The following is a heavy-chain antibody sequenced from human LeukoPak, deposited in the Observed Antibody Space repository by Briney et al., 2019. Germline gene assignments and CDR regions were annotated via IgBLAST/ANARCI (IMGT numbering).Heavy chain of an antibody. Sequence: GGSLRLSCAASGFTFSSYAMSWVRQATGEGLEWVSGIGKGGDTYYIGSVKGRFTISRENAKNSLYLQMNSLRSGDTAVYYCARGGYSGFDVWGQGTVVTVSS. V-gene: IGHV3-13*04. CDR3: ARGGYSGFDV. J-gene: IGHJ3*01. CDR2: IGKGGDT. D-gene: IGHD5-12*01. CDR1: GFTFSSYA.